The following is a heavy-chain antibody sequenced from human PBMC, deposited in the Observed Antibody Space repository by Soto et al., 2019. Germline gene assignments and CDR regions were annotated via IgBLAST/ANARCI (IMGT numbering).Heavy chain of an antibody. CDR3: ATAAYSSSWYQLYDYYYGMDV. Sequence: GSLRLSCAASGFTFSSYAMSWVRQAPGKGLEWVSAISGSGGSTYYADSVKGRFTISRDNSKNTLYLQMNSLRAEDTAVYYCATAAYSSSWYQLYDYYYGMDVWGQGTTVTVSS. V-gene: IGHV3-23*01. CDR1: GFTFSSYA. J-gene: IGHJ6*02. D-gene: IGHD6-13*01. CDR2: ISGSGGST.